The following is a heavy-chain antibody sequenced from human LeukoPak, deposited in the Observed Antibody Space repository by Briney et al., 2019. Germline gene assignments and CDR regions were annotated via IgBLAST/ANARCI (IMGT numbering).Heavy chain of an antibody. CDR1: GFTFSSYE. J-gene: IGHJ4*02. D-gene: IGHD1-26*01. CDR2: ISSSGSNI. Sequence: GGSLRLSCAASGFTFSSYEMNWVRQAPGKGLEWVSYISSSGSNIYYADSVKGRFTISRDNAKNSLYLQMNSLRAEDTAAYHCARGELGATPFDYWGQGTLVTVSS. V-gene: IGHV3-48*03. CDR3: ARGELGATPFDY.